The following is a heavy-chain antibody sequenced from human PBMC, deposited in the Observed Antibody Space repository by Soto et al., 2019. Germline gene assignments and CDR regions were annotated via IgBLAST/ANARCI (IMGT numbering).Heavy chain of an antibody. Sequence: PSETLSLTCTVSGGAISTYYWTWIRQPAGKGLEWIGRIYSSGSTKYNPSLQSRVTMSLDMSNNQFSLRLTSVTAADTAVYYCARGQRFSDWFDPWGQGTLVTVSS. CDR2: IYSSGST. D-gene: IGHD3-3*01. CDR1: GGAISTYY. J-gene: IGHJ5*02. V-gene: IGHV4-4*07. CDR3: ARGQRFSDWFDP.